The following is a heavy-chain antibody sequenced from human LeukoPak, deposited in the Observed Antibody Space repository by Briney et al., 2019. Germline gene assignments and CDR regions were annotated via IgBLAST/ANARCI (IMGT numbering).Heavy chain of an antibody. J-gene: IGHJ3*02. CDR1: GFTVSSNY. CDR2: TYSDVNT. Sequence: GGSLRLSCAASGFTVSSNYMSWVRQAPGKGLEWVSITYSDVNTNYADSVKGRFTISRDNSKNTLSLQMNSLRAEDTAVYYCARKNAPFNAAFEIWGQGKVSPSLQ. V-gene: IGHV3-53*01. CDR3: ARKNAPFNAAFEI. D-gene: IGHD2-2*01.